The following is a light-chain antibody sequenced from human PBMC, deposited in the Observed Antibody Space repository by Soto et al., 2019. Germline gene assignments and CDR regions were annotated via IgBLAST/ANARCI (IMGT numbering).Light chain of an antibody. CDR3: QQYGSSLIT. V-gene: IGKV3-20*01. CDR1: QSVSSSY. CDR2: GAS. Sequence: EIVLTQSPGTLSLSPGERATLSCSASQSVSSSYLAWYRQKPCQAPRLLIYGASSRATGIPDRFSGSGSGTDFTLTISRLEPEDFAVYYCQQYGSSLITFGQGTRLEIK. J-gene: IGKJ5*01.